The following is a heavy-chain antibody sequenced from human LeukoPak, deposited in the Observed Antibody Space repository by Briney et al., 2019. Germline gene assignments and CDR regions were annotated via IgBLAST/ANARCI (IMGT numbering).Heavy chain of an antibody. D-gene: IGHD3-10*01. V-gene: IGHV1-24*01. CDR1: GYTLTELS. J-gene: IGHJ4*02. Sequence: ASVKVSCKVSGYTLTELSMYWVRQAPGKGLEWMGGFDPEDGEAIYPQKFQGRVTMTEDTSTDTAYMELSSLRSEDTAVYYCARGAMVRGVYVRDWGQGTLVTVSS. CDR2: FDPEDGEA. CDR3: ARGAMVRGVYVRD.